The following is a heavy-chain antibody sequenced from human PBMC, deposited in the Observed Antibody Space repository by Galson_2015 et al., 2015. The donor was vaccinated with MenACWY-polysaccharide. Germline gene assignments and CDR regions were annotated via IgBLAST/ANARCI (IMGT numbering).Heavy chain of an antibody. Sequence: SLRLSCAASGFTFGDYAMNWFRQAPGKGLEWVGFIRSKTYGGTTEYDASVKGRFTISRDDSKSIAYLQMNSLKTEDTAVYYCTNGPLVDYWGQGTLFTVSS. CDR3: TNGPLVDY. V-gene: IGHV3-49*03. J-gene: IGHJ4*02. CDR1: GFTFGDYA. CDR2: IRSKTYGGTT. D-gene: IGHD5-24*01.